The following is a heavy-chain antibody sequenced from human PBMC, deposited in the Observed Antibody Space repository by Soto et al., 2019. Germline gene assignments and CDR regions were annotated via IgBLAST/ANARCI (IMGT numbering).Heavy chain of an antibody. Sequence: PAENLSLTCSIYSGSFSCYYWILLRQPPGKGLEWIGEISQSGNTNYSPSLKSRVSISIDTSKKQFSLNLASVSAADTAVYYCARAPKVSGSSQTRPDFWGQGTLVTVSS. CDR3: ARAPKVSGSSQTRPDF. CDR2: ISQSGNT. V-gene: IGHV4-34*01. D-gene: IGHD6-6*01. CDR1: SGSFSCYY. J-gene: IGHJ4*02.